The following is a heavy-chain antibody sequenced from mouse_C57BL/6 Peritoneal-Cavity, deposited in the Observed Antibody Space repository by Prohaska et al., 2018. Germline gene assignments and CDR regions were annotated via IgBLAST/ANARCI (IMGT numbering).Heavy chain of an antibody. V-gene: IGHV3-8*01. J-gene: IGHJ1*03. Sequence: EYMGYISYSGSTYYNPSLKSRISITRDTSKNQYYLQLNSVTTEDTATYYCARYDGYWYFDVWGTGTTVTVSS. CDR2: ISYSGST. D-gene: IGHD2-3*01. CDR3: ARYDGYWYFDV.